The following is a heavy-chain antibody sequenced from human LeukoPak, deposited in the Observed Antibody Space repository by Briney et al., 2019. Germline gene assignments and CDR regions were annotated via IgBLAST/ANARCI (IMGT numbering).Heavy chain of an antibody. Sequence: ASVKVSCKASGYTFTRYYMHWVRQAPGQGLEGMGWINPNSGGTNYAQKFQGRVTMTRDTSISTAYMELSRLRSDDTAVYYCARTTFSSRDYYYYGMDVWGQGTTVTVSS. CDR3: ARTTFSSRDYYYYGMDV. CDR2: INPNSGGT. CDR1: GYTFTRYY. D-gene: IGHD2/OR15-2a*01. J-gene: IGHJ6*02. V-gene: IGHV1-2*02.